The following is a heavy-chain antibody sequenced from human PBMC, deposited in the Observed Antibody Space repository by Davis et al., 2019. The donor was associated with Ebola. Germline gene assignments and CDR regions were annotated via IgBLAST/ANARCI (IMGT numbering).Heavy chain of an antibody. CDR2: INGVGGRT. CDR3: TSGTNYDSSGYSPDY. V-gene: IGHV3-23*01. D-gene: IGHD3-22*01. CDR1: GFTFSGYA. Sequence: GESLKISCAASGFTFSGYAMSWVRQAPGKGLEWVSSINGVGGRTFYADSVKGRFTISRDDSKNTAYLQMNSLKTEDTAVYYCTSGTNYDSSGYSPDYWGQGTLVTVSS. J-gene: IGHJ4*02.